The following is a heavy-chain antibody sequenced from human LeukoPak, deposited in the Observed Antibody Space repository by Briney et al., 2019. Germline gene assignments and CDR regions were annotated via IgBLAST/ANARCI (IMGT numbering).Heavy chain of an antibody. V-gene: IGHV3-30*04. CDR3: ATAGNYRFDY. J-gene: IGHJ4*02. D-gene: IGHD1-7*01. CDR2: ISYDGRNK. CDR1: GFTFSTYG. Sequence: GGSLRLSCAASGFTFSTYGMHWVRQAPGKGLEWVAVISYDGRNKYYADSVKGRFTISRDNAKNTLYLQMNSLRAEDTAVYYCATAGNYRFDYWGQGTLVTVSS.